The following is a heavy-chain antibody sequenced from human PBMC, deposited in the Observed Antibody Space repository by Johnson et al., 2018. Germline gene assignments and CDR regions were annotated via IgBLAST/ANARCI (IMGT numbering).Heavy chain of an antibody. Sequence: QVQLVESGGGVVQPGRSLRLSCAASGFTFSSYGMHWVRQAPGKGLEWVAVISYDGSNKYYADSVKGRFTISRDNSKNTLYLQMNSLRSEDTAVYYCARDIVGVVAAFQNDAFDSWGRGTMVTVSS. V-gene: IGHV3-33*05. CDR1: GFTFSSYG. J-gene: IGHJ3*02. CDR2: ISYDGSNK. CDR3: ARDIVGVVAAFQNDAFDS. D-gene: IGHD2-15*01.